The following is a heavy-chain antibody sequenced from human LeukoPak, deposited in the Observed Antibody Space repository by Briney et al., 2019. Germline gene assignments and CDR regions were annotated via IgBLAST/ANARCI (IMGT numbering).Heavy chain of an antibody. CDR1: GYTLTELS. CDR2: LDPEDGET. J-gene: IGHJ6*02. CDR3: ATLAVAGMSYYYGMDV. V-gene: IGHV1-24*01. D-gene: IGHD6-19*01. Sequence: ASVKVSCKVSGYTLTELSMHWVRQAPGKGLEWMGGLDPEDGETIYAQKFQGRVTMTEDTSTDTAYMELSSLRSEDTAVYYCATLAVAGMSYYYGMDVWGQGTTVTVSS.